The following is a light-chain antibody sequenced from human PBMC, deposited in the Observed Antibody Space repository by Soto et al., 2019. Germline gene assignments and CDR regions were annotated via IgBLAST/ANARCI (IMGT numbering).Light chain of an antibody. CDR3: QQSYSTPRT. CDR1: QSISSY. V-gene: IGKV1-39*01. CDR2: GAF. Sequence: DIQMTQSPSSLSASVGDRVTITCRASQSISSYLNWYQQKPGKAPKLLIYGAFSLQSGVPSGFSGSGSGTDFTLTISSLQPEDFATYYCQQSYSTPRTFGQGTKVDIK. J-gene: IGKJ1*01.